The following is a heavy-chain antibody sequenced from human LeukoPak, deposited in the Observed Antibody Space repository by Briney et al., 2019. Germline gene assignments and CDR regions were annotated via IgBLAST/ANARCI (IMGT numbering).Heavy chain of an antibody. D-gene: IGHD5-12*01. CDR1: GFTFSSYA. CDR3: ARDGYSGYDSPPIDY. J-gene: IGHJ4*02. V-gene: IGHV3-23*01. CDR2: ISGSGGST. Sequence: GGSVRLSCAASGFTFSSYAMSWVRQAPGKGLEWVSAISGSGGSTYYADSVKGRFTISRDNSKNTLYLQMNSLRAEDTAVYYCARDGYSGYDSPPIDYWGQGTLVTVSS.